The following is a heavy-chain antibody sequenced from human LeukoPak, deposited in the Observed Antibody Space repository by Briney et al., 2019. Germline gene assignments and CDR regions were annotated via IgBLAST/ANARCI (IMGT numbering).Heavy chain of an antibody. CDR1: GGSISGYY. J-gene: IGHJ4*02. V-gene: IGHV4-4*07. CDR3: AKENSYGYSY. Sequence: SETLSLTCTVSGGSISGYYWTWIRQPAGKGLEWIGRIYSTGSTNYNPSLKSRLTMSVDTSRNQFSLKLTSVTAADTALYYCAKENSYGYSYWGQGTPVTVSS. CDR2: IYSTGST. D-gene: IGHD5-18*01.